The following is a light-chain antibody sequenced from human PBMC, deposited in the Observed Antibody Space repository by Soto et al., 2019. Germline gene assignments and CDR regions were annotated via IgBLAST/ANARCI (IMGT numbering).Light chain of an antibody. V-gene: IGLV1-40*01. CDR2: GND. CDR3: QSYDSSLSAYV. J-gene: IGLJ1*01. Sequence: QSVLTQPPSVSGAPGQTVTISCTGSSSNIGAGYDAHWYQQLAGKAPKLRIYGNDNRPSGVPDRFSGSKSGTSASLAIAGLQAEDEADYYCQSYDSSLSAYVFGTGTKLTVL. CDR1: SSNIGAGYD.